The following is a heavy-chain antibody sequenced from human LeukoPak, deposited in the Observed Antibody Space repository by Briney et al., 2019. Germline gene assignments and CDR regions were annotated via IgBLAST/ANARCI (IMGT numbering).Heavy chain of an antibody. V-gene: IGHV1-2*02. Sequence: ASVKVSCMAYGYTFTGFYIHWIRQAPGQRLEWMGWINPKSGDTNYAQKFLGRVTVTRDTSVSTAYMGLSRLKSDDTAVYYCARGIDEYWGQGTLVTVSS. CDR1: GYTFTGFY. CDR3: ARGIDEY. J-gene: IGHJ4*02. CDR2: INPKSGDT.